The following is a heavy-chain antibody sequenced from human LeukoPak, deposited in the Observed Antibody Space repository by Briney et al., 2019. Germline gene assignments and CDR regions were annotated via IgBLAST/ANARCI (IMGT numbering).Heavy chain of an antibody. CDR3: ARLRSSWAAAGTSRWFDP. D-gene: IGHD6-13*01. V-gene: IGHV4-34*01. CDR1: GGSFSGYY. Sequence: SETLSLTCAVYGGSFSGYYWSWIRQPPGKGLEWIGEINHSGSTNYNPSLKSRVAISVDTSKNQFSLKLSSVTAADTAVYYCARLRSSWAAAGTSRWFDPWGQGTLVTVSS. J-gene: IGHJ5*02. CDR2: INHSGST.